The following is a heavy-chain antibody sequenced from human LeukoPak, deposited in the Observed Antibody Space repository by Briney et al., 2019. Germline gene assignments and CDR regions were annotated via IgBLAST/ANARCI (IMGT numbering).Heavy chain of an antibody. CDR3: AKGSWLRFWDYSDY. D-gene: IGHD5-12*01. J-gene: IGHJ4*02. Sequence: QSGGSLRLSCAASGFTFSSYAMSWVRQAPGKGLEWVSAISGSSSTYYADSVKGRFTISRDNSKNTLYLQMNSLRAEDTAVYYCAKGSWLRFWDYSDYWGQGTLVTVSS. CDR2: ISGSSST. CDR1: GFTFSSYA. V-gene: IGHV3-23*01.